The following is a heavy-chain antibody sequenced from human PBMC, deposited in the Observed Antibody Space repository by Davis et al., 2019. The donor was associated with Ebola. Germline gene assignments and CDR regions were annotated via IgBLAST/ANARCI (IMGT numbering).Heavy chain of an antibody. V-gene: IGHV3-48*02. Sequence: GESLKISCAASGFTFSTYSMNWVRQAPGEGLEWVSYISGSSSTIYYADSVMGRFTISRDNAKNSLYLQMNSLRDEDTAVYYCASRHDYWGQGTLVTVSS. CDR2: ISGSSSTI. CDR1: GFTFSTYS. CDR3: ASRHDY. J-gene: IGHJ4*02.